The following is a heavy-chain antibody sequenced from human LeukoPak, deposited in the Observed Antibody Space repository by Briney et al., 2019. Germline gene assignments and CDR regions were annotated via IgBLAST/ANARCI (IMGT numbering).Heavy chain of an antibody. J-gene: IGHJ4*02. CDR3: ARGLMSAVGVGYFDY. CDR2: INPNSGDT. D-gene: IGHD1-26*01. V-gene: IGHV1-2*02. Sequence: ASVKVSCKASGYTLTAYYIHWVRQAPGQGLEWFGWINPNSGDTNYAQKFQGRVTMTRDTSITTAYMELSRLKSDDTAVYYCARGLMSAVGVGYFDYWGQGTLVTVSS. CDR1: GYTLTAYY.